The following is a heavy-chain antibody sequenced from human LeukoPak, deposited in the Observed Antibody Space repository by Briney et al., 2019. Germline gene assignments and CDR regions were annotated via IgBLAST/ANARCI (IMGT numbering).Heavy chain of an antibody. Sequence: SETLSLTCTVSSDSISSYYRSWIRQPPGKGLEWIGFIYNSGSTNYNPSLKSRVTISVDTSKNQFSLNLNSVIAADTAVYYCARHGGGYSFDYWGQGTLVTVSS. CDR2: IYNSGST. CDR3: ARHGGGYSFDY. J-gene: IGHJ4*02. V-gene: IGHV4-59*08. CDR1: SDSISSYY. D-gene: IGHD5-24*01.